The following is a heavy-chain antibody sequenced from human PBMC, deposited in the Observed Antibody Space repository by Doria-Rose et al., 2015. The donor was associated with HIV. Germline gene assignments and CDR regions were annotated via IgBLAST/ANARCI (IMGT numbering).Heavy chain of an antibody. Sequence: VQLVQSGGGLVRPGGSLRLSCATSGFTFSSHRINWVRQAPGKGLEWFSSISSTSTYINDADSVRGRFTISRDNAVNSLYLQMDSLRAEDTAIYYCATGVTLDYWGQGTLVTVSS. D-gene: IGHD3-10*01. CDR1: GFTFSSHR. CDR2: ISSTSTYI. J-gene: IGHJ4*02. V-gene: IGHV3-21*01. CDR3: ATGVTLDY.